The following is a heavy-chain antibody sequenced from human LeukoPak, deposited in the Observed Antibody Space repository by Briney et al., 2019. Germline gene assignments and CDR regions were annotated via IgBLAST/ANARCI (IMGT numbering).Heavy chain of an antibody. D-gene: IGHD4-17*01. V-gene: IGHV3-53*01. J-gene: IGHJ4*02. Sequence: GGSLRLSCAASGFTVSSNYMSWVRQAPGKGLEWVSVIYSGGSTYYADSVKGRFTISGDNSKNRLYLQMNSLRAEDTAVYYCAEALLTTLTDFDSWGQGTLVTVSS. CDR3: AEALLTTLTDFDS. CDR2: IYSGGST. CDR1: GFTVSSNY.